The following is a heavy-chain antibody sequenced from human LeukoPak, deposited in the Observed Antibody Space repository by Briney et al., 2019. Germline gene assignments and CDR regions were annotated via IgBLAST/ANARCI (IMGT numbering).Heavy chain of an antibody. V-gene: IGHV4-59*08. D-gene: IGHD3-16*01. CDR1: GGSISSHY. Sequence: ETLSLTCTVSGGSISSHYWTWIRQPPGKGLEWIGYIYNTGTTNYNPSLKSRVTISLDASKNQFSLKLTYVTAADTAVYFCARDDYGVLDAFDVWGQGTVVPVSS. CDR3: ARDDYGVLDAFDV. CDR2: IYNTGTT. J-gene: IGHJ3*01.